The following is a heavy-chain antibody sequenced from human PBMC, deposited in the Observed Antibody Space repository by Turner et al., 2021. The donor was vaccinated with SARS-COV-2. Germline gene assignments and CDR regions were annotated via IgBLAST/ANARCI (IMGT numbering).Heavy chain of an antibody. V-gene: IGHV3-53*01. CDR2: MYSGGST. Sequence: EVQLVDSGGGLIQPGGSLRLSCAASGFIVSSNYMSWVRQAPGKGLEWVSVMYSGGSTYYADSVKGRFTISRDNSKNTLYLQMNSLRAEDTAVYYCARDYGDFYFDYWGQGTLVTVSS. J-gene: IGHJ4*02. CDR1: GFIVSSNY. D-gene: IGHD4-17*01. CDR3: ARDYGDFYFDY.